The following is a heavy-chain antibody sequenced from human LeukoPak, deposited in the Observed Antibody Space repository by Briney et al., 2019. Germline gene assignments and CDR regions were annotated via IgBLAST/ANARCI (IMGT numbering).Heavy chain of an antibody. D-gene: IGHD3-3*01. V-gene: IGHV3-7*01. CDR2: IKPDGSDK. CDR1: GFTFSSYW. CDR3: ARNDFWSVCRVTAYDC. Sequence: GSLRLSCAASGFTFSSYWMSWVRQAPGKGLEWVANIKPDGSDKYYVDSVKGRFTISRDNANNSLYLQMNSLRAEDTAVYYCARNDFWSVCRVTAYDCWGQGTLVTVSS. J-gene: IGHJ4*02.